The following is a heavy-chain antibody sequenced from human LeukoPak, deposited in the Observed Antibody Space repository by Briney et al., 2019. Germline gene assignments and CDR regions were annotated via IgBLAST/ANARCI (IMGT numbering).Heavy chain of an antibody. J-gene: IGHJ4*02. Sequence: GGSLRLSCAASGFTFGSYGMHWVRQAPGKGLEWVAVISFDGRNKYFGDSVKGRFSISRDNSKNTLSLQMNSLRPEDTAVYYCVKDGHSVTIFDYWGRGTLVTVSS. D-gene: IGHD4-17*01. CDR1: GFTFGSYG. V-gene: IGHV3-30*18. CDR3: VKDGHSVTIFDY. CDR2: ISFDGRNK.